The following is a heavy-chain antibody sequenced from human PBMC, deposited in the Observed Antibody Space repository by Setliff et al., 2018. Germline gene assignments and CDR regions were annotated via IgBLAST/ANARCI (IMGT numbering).Heavy chain of an antibody. CDR2: INQGGSDQ. J-gene: IGHJ5*02. CDR3: SRDVYDFRTGQADP. V-gene: IGHV3-7*01. Sequence: PGGSLRLSCSASGFTFSSLWMAWVRQAPGKGLEWVANINQGGSDQFYVESVKGRFTISRDNAKNSLYLHMSSLRADDTAVYYCSRDVYDFRTGQADPWGQGTLVTVSS. D-gene: IGHD3-3*01. CDR1: GFTFSSLW.